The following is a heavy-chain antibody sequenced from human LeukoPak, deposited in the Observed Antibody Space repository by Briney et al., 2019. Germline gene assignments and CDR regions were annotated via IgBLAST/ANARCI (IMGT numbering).Heavy chain of an antibody. CDR2: IRYDGSNK. Sequence: GGSLILSCAASGFTFSSYGMHWVRQAPGKGLEWVAFIRYDGSNKYYADSVKGRFTNSRDNSKNTLYLQMNSLRAEDTAVYYCAKDPSFRPGYFDYWGQGTLVTVSS. V-gene: IGHV3-30*02. CDR1: GFTFSSYG. J-gene: IGHJ4*02. CDR3: AKDPSFRPGYFDY.